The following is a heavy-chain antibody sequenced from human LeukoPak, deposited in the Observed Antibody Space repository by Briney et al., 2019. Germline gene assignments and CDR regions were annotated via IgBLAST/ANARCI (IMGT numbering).Heavy chain of an antibody. D-gene: IGHD5-12*01. CDR3: AKDGAWLRFDD. CDR1: GFTFRGSW. V-gene: IGHV3-7*03. Sequence: GGSLRLSCAASGFTFRGSWMSWVRQAPGKGLEWVASINRDESAIFYLASVKGRFTISRDDSKNTLYLQMKNLRAEDTAVYYCAKDGAWLRFDDWGQGILVTVSS. CDR2: INRDESAI. J-gene: IGHJ4*02.